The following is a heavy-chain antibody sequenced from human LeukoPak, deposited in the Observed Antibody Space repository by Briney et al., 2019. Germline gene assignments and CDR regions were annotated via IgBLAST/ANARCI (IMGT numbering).Heavy chain of an antibody. Sequence: GGSLRLSCAASGFTFCRYTMNWVRQAPGKGREWVSSISSSSSNIYYADSVKGRFAISRDNAKTSLYLQMNSLRAEDTAVYYCARDSGTIFGPTSVDFWGQGTLVTVSS. CDR3: ARDSGTIFGPTSVDF. CDR1: GFTFCRYT. CDR2: ISSSSSNI. V-gene: IGHV3-21*01. D-gene: IGHD3-3*01. J-gene: IGHJ4*02.